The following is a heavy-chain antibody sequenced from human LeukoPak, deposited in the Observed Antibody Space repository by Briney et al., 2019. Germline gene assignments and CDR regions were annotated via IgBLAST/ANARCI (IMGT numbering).Heavy chain of an antibody. D-gene: IGHD3-22*01. CDR2: IRYDGSNK. CDR1: GFTFSSYG. CDR3: AKCPRGSGSPLWFDP. V-gene: IGHV3-30*02. J-gene: IGHJ5*02. Sequence: PGRSLRLSCAASGFTFSSYGVHWVRQAPGKGLEWVAFIRYDGSNKYYADSVKGRFTISRDNSKNTLYLQMNSLRAEDTAVYYCAKCPRGSGSPLWFDPWGQGTLVTVSS.